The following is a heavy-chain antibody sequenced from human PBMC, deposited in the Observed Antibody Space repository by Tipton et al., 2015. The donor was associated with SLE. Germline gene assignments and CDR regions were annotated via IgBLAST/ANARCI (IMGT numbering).Heavy chain of an antibody. J-gene: IGHJ4*02. CDR1: GGSISGTYY. Sequence: CTVSGGSISGTYYWNWIRQSAGKGLEWIGRIHTSGSTNYNPSLKSRVTISLDTSKNQFSLRLTSVTAADTAVYYCTRDNWVFTTTGTMVWGQGTLVTVSS. V-gene: IGHV4-61*02. CDR2: IHTSGST. CDR3: TRDNWVFTTTGTMV. D-gene: IGHD1-1*01.